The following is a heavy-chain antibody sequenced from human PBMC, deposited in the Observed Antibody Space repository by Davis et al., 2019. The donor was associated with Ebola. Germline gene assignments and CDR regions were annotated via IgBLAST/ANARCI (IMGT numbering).Heavy chain of an antibody. Sequence: SLKISCAASGFTFEDYAMHWVRLVPGKGLEWVSGISWNSGIIGYADSVKGRFTISRDNAKNSLYLQMNSLRADDMALYYCTKESKPSDDDYYYMDVWGKGTTVTVSS. J-gene: IGHJ6*03. CDR1: GFTFEDYA. D-gene: IGHD3-3*01. V-gene: IGHV3-9*03. CDR3: TKESKPSDDDYYYMDV. CDR2: ISWNSGII.